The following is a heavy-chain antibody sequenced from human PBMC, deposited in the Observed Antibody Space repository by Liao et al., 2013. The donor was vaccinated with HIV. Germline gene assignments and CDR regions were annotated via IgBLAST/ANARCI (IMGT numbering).Heavy chain of an antibody. Sequence: QVQLQESGPGVVKPSQTLSLTCSVSGGSMSSYYWNWIRQSAGKGLEWIGRVSHSGSTHYNPSLRTRVMMSIDTSENQFSLMLTSVTAADTAVYYCARGIPPDLWGQGIQVIVSS. V-gene: IGHV4-4*07. CDR3: ARGIPPDL. D-gene: IGHD2-21*01. J-gene: IGHJ5*02. CDR2: VSHSGST. CDR1: GGSMSSYY.